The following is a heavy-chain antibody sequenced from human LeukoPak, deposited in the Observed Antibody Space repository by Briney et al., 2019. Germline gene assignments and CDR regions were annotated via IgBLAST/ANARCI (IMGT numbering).Heavy chain of an antibody. CDR3: AARIVVVRAAIEGNDAFGI. J-gene: IGHJ3*02. CDR2: ISGSGGST. D-gene: IGHD2-2*02. V-gene: IGHV3-23*01. Sequence: GGSLRLSCAASGFTFSSYAMSWVRQAPGKGLEWVSAISGSGGSTYYADSVKGRFTISRDNSKNTLYLQMNSPRAEDTAVYYCAARIVVVRAAIEGNDAFGIWGQGTMVTASS. CDR1: GFTFSSYA.